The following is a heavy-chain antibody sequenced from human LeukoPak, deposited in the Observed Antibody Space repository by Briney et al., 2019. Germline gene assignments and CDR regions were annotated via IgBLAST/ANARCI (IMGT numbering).Heavy chain of an antibody. Sequence: PGGSLRLSCAASGFTFSSYAMNWVRQAPGKGLEWVSAISGSGGSTYYADSVKGRFTISRDNSKNTLYLQMNSLRAEDTAVYYCANHAAMNDAFDIWGQGTMVTVSS. CDR3: ANHAAMNDAFDI. CDR2: ISGSGGST. J-gene: IGHJ3*02. CDR1: GFTFSSYA. D-gene: IGHD5-18*01. V-gene: IGHV3-23*01.